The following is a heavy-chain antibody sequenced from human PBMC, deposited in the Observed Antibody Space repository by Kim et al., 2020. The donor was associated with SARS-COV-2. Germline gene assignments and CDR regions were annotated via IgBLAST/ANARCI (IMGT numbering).Heavy chain of an antibody. V-gene: IGHV3-66*01. J-gene: IGHJ4*02. CDR1: GFTVSSNY. Sequence: GGSLRLSCAASGFTVSSNYMSWVRQAPGKGLEWVSVIYSGGSTYYADSVKGRFTISRDNSKNTLYLQMNSLRAEDTAVYYCARGMTQYYYGSGRGVPLDYWGQGTLVTVSS. CDR2: IYSGGST. D-gene: IGHD3-10*01. CDR3: ARGMTQYYYGSGRGVPLDY.